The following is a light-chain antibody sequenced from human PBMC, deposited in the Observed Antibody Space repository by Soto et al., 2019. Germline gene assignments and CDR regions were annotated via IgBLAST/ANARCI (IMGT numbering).Light chain of an antibody. CDR3: QRRNDWPFT. Sequence: EVVLTQSPATLSLSPGERATLSCRASQSVYSYLAWYQQKPGQPPRLLISDVSTRATGIPARFSGSGYGTDFPLTISSQEPEDFAVYYCQRRNDWPFTFGGGTKVEIK. J-gene: IGKJ4*01. CDR1: QSVYSY. CDR2: DVS. V-gene: IGKV3-11*01.